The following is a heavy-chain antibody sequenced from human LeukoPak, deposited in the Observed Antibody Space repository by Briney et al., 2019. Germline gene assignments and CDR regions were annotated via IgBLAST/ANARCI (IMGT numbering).Heavy chain of an antibody. CDR3: GTPAPPHAFDI. CDR2: VWYDGSNK. CDR1: GFIFSNYG. V-gene: IGHV3-33*01. Sequence: PGGSLRLSCAASGFIFSNYGMPWVRQAPGKGLEWVAVVWYDGSNKYYADSVKGRFTISRDNFKNMLYLQMNSLRAEDTAVYYCGTPAPPHAFDIWGQGTMVTVSS. D-gene: IGHD2-2*01. J-gene: IGHJ3*02.